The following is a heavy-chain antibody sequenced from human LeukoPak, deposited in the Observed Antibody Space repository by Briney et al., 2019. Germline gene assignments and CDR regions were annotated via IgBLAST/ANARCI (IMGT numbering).Heavy chain of an antibody. CDR3: AKVKPKFDWLFSPLDY. CDR1: GFTFSIYA. V-gene: IGHV3-23*01. D-gene: IGHD3-9*01. CDR2: ISGSGGST. J-gene: IGHJ4*02. Sequence: GGSLRLSCAASGFTFSIYAMSWVRQAPGKGLEWVSAISGSGGSTYYADSVKGRFTISRDNSKNTLYLQMNSLRAEDTAVYYCAKVKPKFDWLFSPLDYWGQGTLVTVSS.